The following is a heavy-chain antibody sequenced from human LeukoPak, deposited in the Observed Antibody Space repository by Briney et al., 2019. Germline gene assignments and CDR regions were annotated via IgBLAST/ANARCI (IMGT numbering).Heavy chain of an antibody. CDR1: GGTFSSYA. CDR2: IVPILGIA. CDR3: ARDLYSSSWYYFDY. V-gene: IGHV1-69*04. D-gene: IGHD6-13*01. Sequence: ASVKVSCKASGGTFSSYAISWVRQAPGQGLEWMGRIVPILGIANYAQKFQGRVTITADISTSTAYMELSSLRSEDTAVYYCARDLYSSSWYYFDYWGQGTLVTVSS. J-gene: IGHJ4*02.